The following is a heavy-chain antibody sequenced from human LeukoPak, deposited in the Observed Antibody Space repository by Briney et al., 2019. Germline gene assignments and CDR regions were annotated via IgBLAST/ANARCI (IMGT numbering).Heavy chain of an antibody. D-gene: IGHD4-17*01. Sequence: TGGSLRLSCAASGFTFSSYGMSWVRQAPGKGLEWVSAISGSGGSTYYADSVKGWFTISRDNSKNTLYLQMNSLRAEDTAVYYCAKEKATVTTFDYWGQGTLVTVSS. J-gene: IGHJ4*02. V-gene: IGHV3-23*01. CDR2: ISGSGGST. CDR3: AKEKATVTTFDY. CDR1: GFTFSSYG.